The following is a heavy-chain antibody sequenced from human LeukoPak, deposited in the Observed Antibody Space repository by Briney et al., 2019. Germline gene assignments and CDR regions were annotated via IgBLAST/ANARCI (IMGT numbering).Heavy chain of an antibody. CDR1: GFTFSSYE. J-gene: IGHJ4*02. V-gene: IGHV3-48*03. CDR2: ISSSGSTI. D-gene: IGHD3-22*01. CDR3: AREFSSFDSSDY. Sequence: GGSLRLSCAASGFTFSSYEMNWVRQAPGKGLEWVSYISSSGSTIYYADSVKGRFTISRDNAKNSLYLQMNSLRAEDTAVYYCAREFSSFDSSDYWGQGTQVTVSS.